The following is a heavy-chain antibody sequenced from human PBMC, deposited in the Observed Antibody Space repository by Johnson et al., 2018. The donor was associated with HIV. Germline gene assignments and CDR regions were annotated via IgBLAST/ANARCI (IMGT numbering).Heavy chain of an antibody. CDR2: IRYDGSNK. CDR1: GFTFSSYG. J-gene: IGHJ3*02. V-gene: IGHV3-30*02. D-gene: IGHD3-22*01. CDR3: AKIRITMIVVVEGVDAFDI. Sequence: QLVESGGGVVQPGGSLRLSCAASGFTFSSYGMHWVRQAPGKGLEWVAFIRYDGSNKYYADSVKGRFTISRDNSKNTLYLQMNSLRAEDTAVYYCAKIRITMIVVVEGVDAFDIWGQGTMVTVSS.